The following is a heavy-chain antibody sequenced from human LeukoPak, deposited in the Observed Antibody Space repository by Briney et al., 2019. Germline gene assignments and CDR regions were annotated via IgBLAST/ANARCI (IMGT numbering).Heavy chain of an antibody. V-gene: IGHV1-69*13. CDR1: GGTFSSYA. J-gene: IGHJ6*02. CDR3: ARESGPGLSPRDYYYGMDV. CDR2: IIHIFGTA. Sequence: ASVKVSCKASGGTFSSYAISWVRQAPGQGLEWMGGIIHIFGTANYAQKFQGRVTITADESTSTAYMELSSLRSEDTAVYYCARESGPGLSPRDYYYGMDVWGQGTTVTVSS. D-gene: IGHD3-10*01.